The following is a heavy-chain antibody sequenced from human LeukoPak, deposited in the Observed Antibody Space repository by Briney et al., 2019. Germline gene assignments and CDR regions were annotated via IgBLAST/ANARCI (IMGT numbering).Heavy chain of an antibody. J-gene: IGHJ6*02. D-gene: IGHD6-19*01. CDR3: ARGMGIAVAGTEGFGEDYGMDV. CDR1: GYTFTSYD. Sequence: GASVKVSCKASGYTFTSYDINWVRQATGQGLEWMGWMNPNSGNTGYAQKFQGRVTMTRNTSISTAYMELSSLRSEDTAVYYCARGMGIAVAGTEGFGEDYGMDVWGQGTTVTVSS. CDR2: MNPNSGNT. V-gene: IGHV1-8*01.